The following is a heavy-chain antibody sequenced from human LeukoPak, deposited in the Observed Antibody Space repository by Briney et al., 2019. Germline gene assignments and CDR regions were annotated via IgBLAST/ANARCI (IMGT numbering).Heavy chain of an antibody. D-gene: IGHD3-22*01. V-gene: IGHV3-30-3*01. CDR2: ISYDGSNK. J-gene: IGHJ4*02. CDR3: ARDSLRSASTTCDSSPIDY. CDR1: GFTFCSYA. Sequence: PGGSLRLSCAASGFTFCSYAMHWVRQAPGKGLEWVAVISYDGSNKYYADSVKGRFTISRDNSKNTLYLQMNSLRAEDTAVYYCARDSLRSASTTCDSSPIDYWGQGTLVTVSS.